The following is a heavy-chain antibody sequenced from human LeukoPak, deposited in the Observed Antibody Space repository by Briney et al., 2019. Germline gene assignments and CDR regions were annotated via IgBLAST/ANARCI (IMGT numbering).Heavy chain of an antibody. CDR3: ARRYSYGEVNWFDP. CDR1: GYTLTSCG. Sequence: ASVKVSCKASGYTLTSCGISGVRQAPGQGLEWMGWISAYNGNTNYAQKLQGRVTITTDTSTSTAYMELRSLRSDDTAVYYCARRYSYGEVNWFDPWGQGTLVTVSS. D-gene: IGHD5-18*01. V-gene: IGHV1-18*01. CDR2: ISAYNGNT. J-gene: IGHJ5*02.